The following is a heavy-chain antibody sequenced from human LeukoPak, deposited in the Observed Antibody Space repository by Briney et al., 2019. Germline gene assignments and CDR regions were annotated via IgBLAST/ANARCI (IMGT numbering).Heavy chain of an antibody. CDR3: ARELYYYDSSGYYW. CDR1: GFTFSSYG. Sequence: GGSLRLSCAASGFTFSSYGMHWVRQAPGKGLEWVAVIWYDGSNKYYADSVKGRFTISRDNSKNTLYLQMNSLRAEDTAVYYCARELYYYDSSGYYWWGQGTLVTVS. CDR2: IWYDGSNK. V-gene: IGHV3-33*01. D-gene: IGHD3-22*01. J-gene: IGHJ4*02.